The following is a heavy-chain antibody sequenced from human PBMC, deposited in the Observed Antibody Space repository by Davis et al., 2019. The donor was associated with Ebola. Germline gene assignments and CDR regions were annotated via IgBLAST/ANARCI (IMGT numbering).Heavy chain of an antibody. J-gene: IGHJ4*02. D-gene: IGHD3-16*01. Sequence: ASVKVSCKASGYTFTDFAVNWYRQAPGQRFEWLGWITTNTATPTYARGLSERFVFSLDTSVNTAFLQISNLRAEDSDIYYCARGMGELALNWGQGTRITVSS. CDR3: ARGMGELALN. CDR1: GYTFTDFA. CDR2: ITTNTATP. V-gene: IGHV7-4-1*01.